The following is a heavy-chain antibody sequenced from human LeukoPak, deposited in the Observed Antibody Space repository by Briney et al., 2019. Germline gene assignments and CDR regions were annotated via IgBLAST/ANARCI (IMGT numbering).Heavy chain of an antibody. CDR1: GFTFTSSA. J-gene: IGHJ4*02. CDR2: IVVGSGNT. CDR3: AAARRAYYDFWSGYYPYY. V-gene: IGHV1-58*01. Sequence: GTSVKVSCKASGFTFTSSAVQWVRQARGQRLEWIGWIVVGSGNTNYAQKFQERVTITRDMSTSTAYMELSSLRSEDMAVYYCAAARRAYYDFWSGYYPYYWGQGTLVTVSS. D-gene: IGHD3-3*01.